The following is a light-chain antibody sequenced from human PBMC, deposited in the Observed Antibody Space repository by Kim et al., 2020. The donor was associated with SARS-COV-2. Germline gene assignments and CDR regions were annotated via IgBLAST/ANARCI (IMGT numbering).Light chain of an antibody. CDR1: GLRSYD. J-gene: IGLJ1*01. CDR2: GKN. Sequence: AGGGTSRSTWEAGGLRSYDGGWYRQKPGQAPVLVIYGKNNRPSGIPDRFSGSSSGNTASLTITGAQAEDEADYYCNSRDSSGNHYVFGTGTKVTVL. V-gene: IGLV3-19*01. CDR3: NSRDSSGNHYV.